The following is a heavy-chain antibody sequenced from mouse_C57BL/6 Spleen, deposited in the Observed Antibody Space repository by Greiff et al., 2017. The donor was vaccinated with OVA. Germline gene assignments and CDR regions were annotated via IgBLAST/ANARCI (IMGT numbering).Heavy chain of an antibody. Sequence: QVHVKQSGAELVRPGASVKLSCKASGYTFTDYYINWVKQRPGQGLEWIARIYPGSGNTYYNEKFKGKATLTAEKSSSTAYMQLSSLTSEDSAVYFCARSYYYGSSPWYFDVWGTGTTVTVSS. J-gene: IGHJ1*03. CDR3: ARSYYYGSSPWYFDV. CDR2: IYPGSGNT. D-gene: IGHD1-1*01. CDR1: GYTFTDYY. V-gene: IGHV1-76*01.